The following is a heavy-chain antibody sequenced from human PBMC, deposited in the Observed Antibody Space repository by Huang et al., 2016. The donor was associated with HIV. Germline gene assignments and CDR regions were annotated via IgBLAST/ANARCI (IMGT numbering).Heavy chain of an antibody. D-gene: IGHD6-13*01. J-gene: IGHJ4*02. CDR1: GYTFTSYA. CDR3: ASSAAVVCFYLDY. CDR2: SNAGKGHT. Sequence: QVQLVQSRAEVKKPGASAKVSCKAYGYTFTSYAMYWVRQAPGQRLEWMGWSNAGKGHTKYSEKFQGRVTMTRDTSASTAYMELRSLRSEDTAVYYCASSAAVVCFYLDYWGQGTLVAVSS. V-gene: IGHV1-3*01.